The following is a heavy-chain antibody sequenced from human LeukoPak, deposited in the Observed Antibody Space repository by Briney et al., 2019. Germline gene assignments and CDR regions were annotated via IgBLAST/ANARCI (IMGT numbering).Heavy chain of an antibody. CDR3: ARDAGAARYHGMDV. CDR1: GFTFSSYA. D-gene: IGHD6-13*01. Sequence: GGSLRLSCAASGFTFSSYALHWVRQAPGKGLEWVAVISYDGSTNYYADSVKGRFTISRDNSKNTLYLQMNSLRAEDTAVYYCARDAGAARYHGMDVRGQGTTVTVPS. V-gene: IGHV3-30*04. CDR2: ISYDGSTN. J-gene: IGHJ6*02.